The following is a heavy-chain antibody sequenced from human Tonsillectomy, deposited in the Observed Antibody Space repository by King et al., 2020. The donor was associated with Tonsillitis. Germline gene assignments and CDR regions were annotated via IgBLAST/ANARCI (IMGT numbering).Heavy chain of an antibody. Sequence: QLQESGPGLVKPSETLSLNCSVSGASITSYYWTWIRQPPGKGLEWIGYFSYSGSTKYSPSLKSRVTISADTSKNQFSLNLSSVTAADTAMYFCAREYCDGTSCYFFDYWGQGTLVTVSS. V-gene: IGHV4-59*01. J-gene: IGHJ4*02. CDR2: FSYSGST. D-gene: IGHD2-2*01. CDR3: AREYCDGTSCYFFDY. CDR1: GASITSYY.